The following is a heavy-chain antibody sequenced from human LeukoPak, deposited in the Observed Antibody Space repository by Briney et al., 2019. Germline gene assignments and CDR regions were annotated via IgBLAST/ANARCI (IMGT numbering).Heavy chain of an antibody. CDR3: VKVVEMATTTGADDY. CDR2: IDSSGRST. J-gene: IGHJ4*02. V-gene: IGHV3-64D*06. CDR1: GFTFSIYS. D-gene: IGHD5-24*01. Sequence: GGSLRPSCSASGFTFSIYSMHWVRQVPGKGLEYVSAIDSSGRSTYYADSVKGRFTISRDNSKNTLYLQMSRLRGEDTAVYYCVKVVEMATTTGADDYWGQGTLVTVSS.